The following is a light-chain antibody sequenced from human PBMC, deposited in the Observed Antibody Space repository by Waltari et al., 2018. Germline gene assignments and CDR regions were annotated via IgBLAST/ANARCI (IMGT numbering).Light chain of an antibody. CDR2: GAS. J-gene: IGKJ2*01. CDR1: QRVSSSY. V-gene: IGKV3-20*01. Sequence: EIVLTQSPGTLSLSPGERATLSCRASQRVSSSYLAWYQQKPGQAPRLLRYGASSRATGIPDRFSGSGSGTDFTLTISRLEPEDFAVYYCQQYGSSPYTFGQGTKLEIK. CDR3: QQYGSSPYT.